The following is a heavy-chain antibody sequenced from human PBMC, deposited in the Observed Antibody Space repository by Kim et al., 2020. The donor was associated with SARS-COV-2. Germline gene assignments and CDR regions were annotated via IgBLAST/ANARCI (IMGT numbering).Heavy chain of an antibody. CDR1: GDSITGTTDY. V-gene: IGHV4-39*01. J-gene: IGHJ1*01. CDR3: VRSDYTVIGLDFQQ. Sequence: SETLSLTCTVSGDSITGTTDYWGWIRQSPGKGLEWLGSIYYTGHTYYNPSLNNRVILAVDSAKNQISLKVSSVTAAETAIYYCVRSDYTVIGLDFQQWG. CDR2: IYYTGHT. D-gene: IGHD4-17*01.